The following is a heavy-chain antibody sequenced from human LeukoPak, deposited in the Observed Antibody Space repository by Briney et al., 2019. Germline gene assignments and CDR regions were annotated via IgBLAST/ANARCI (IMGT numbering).Heavy chain of an antibody. J-gene: IGHJ4*02. CDR1: GYTFTGYY. CDR3: ARALMASGEKDY. Sequence: ASVKVSCKASGYTFTGYYMHWVRQAPGQGLEWMGWINPNSGGTNYAQKFQGRVTMTRDTSISTAYMELNRLRSDDTAVYYCARALMASGEKDYWGQGTLVTVSS. CDR2: INPNSGGT. D-gene: IGHD2-8*01. V-gene: IGHV1-2*02.